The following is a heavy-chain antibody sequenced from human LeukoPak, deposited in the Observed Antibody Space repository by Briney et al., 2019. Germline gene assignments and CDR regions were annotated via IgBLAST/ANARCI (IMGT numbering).Heavy chain of an antibody. D-gene: IGHD5-12*01. CDR2: ISYDGSNK. J-gene: IGHJ4*02. CDR3: ARGGGGYASRY. V-gene: IGHV3-30*03. CDR1: GFTFSSYG. Sequence: GGSLRLSCAASGFTFSSYGMHWVRQAPGKGLEWVAVISYDGSNKYYADSVKGRFTISRDNSKNTLYLQMNSLRAEDTAVYYCARGGGGYASRYWGQGTLVTVSS.